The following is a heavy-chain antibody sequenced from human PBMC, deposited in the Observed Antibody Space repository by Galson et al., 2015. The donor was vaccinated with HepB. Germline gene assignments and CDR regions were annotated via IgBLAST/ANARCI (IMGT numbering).Heavy chain of an antibody. CDR3: AKEGWPVSDWYGKFDY. D-gene: IGHD6-19*01. V-gene: IGHV3-23*01. CDR2: ISNSGGNT. Sequence: SLRLSCAASGFTFRSSAMNWVRQAPGKGLEWVSAISNSGGNTYYADSVRGRFTISRDNSKNTLFLQMNSLRAEDTAVYYCAKEGWPVSDWYGKFDYWGQGTLATVSS. J-gene: IGHJ4*02. CDR1: GFTFRSSA.